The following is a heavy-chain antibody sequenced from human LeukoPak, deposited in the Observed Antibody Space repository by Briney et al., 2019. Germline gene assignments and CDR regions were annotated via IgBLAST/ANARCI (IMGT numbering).Heavy chain of an antibody. J-gene: IGHJ4*02. CDR1: GFTFNKYA. Sequence: GKSLRLSCAASGFTFNKYAIHWVRQAPGKGLEWVSVISYDGSSTYYADSVRGRFTISRDNSKNSLYLQVNSLRPEDTAVYYCARGKTATTSLNYWGQGTLVTVSS. CDR2: ISYDGSST. CDR3: ARGKTATTSLNY. V-gene: IGHV3-30-3*01. D-gene: IGHD1-14*01.